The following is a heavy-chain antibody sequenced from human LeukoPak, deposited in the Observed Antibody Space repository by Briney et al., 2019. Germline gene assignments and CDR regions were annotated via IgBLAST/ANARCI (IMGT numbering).Heavy chain of an antibody. CDR3: ARRSDRFDY. CDR2: IYYSGGT. D-gene: IGHD3-3*01. Sequence: SETLSLTGTVSGGSISSYYWSWIRQPPGKGLEWIGYIYYSGGTDYNPSLKSRVTISVDTSKNQFSLKLTSVTAADTAVYYCARRSDRFDYWGQGTLVTVSS. CDR1: GGSISSYY. J-gene: IGHJ4*02. V-gene: IGHV4-59*08.